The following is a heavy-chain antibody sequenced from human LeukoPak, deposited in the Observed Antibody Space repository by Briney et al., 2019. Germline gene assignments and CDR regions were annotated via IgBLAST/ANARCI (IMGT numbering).Heavy chain of an antibody. CDR2: IKQDGSGK. J-gene: IGHJ5*02. CDR1: GFTFSSYW. D-gene: IGHD2-15*01. V-gene: IGHV3-7*05. Sequence: GGSLRLSCVASGFTFSSYWMSWVRRAPGKGLEWVANIKQDGSGKYSVDSVKGRFIISRDNAKNSLYLQMNSLRAEDTAVYYCATETGYCSGGSCSSDTFDPWGQGTLVTVSS. CDR3: ATETGYCSGGSCSSDTFDP.